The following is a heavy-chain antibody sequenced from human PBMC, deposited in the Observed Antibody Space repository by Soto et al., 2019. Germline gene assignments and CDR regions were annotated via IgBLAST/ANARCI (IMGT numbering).Heavy chain of an antibody. V-gene: IGHV4-61*08. J-gene: IGHJ5*02. D-gene: IGHD5-12*01. CDR2: IYYSGST. Sequence: LETLPHTCTVSGGSSSSGGYCWSWIRKHPGKGLEWIGYIYYSGSTYYNPSLKSRVTISVDMSEKQSSLILTSVTAADTAVYWCARDPVDGYAFFDNWGQGALVTVSS. CDR3: ARDPVDGYAFFDN. CDR1: GGSSSSGGYC.